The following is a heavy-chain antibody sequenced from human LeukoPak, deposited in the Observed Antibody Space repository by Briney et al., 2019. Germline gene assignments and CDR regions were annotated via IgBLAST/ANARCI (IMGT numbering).Heavy chain of an antibody. CDR3: ARRPPVYGYDFGALDI. V-gene: IGHV4-39*07. CDR2: IYYSGST. Sequence: SETLSLTCTVSGGSISSSSYYWGWIRQPPGKGLEWIGSIYYSGSTYYNPSLKSRVTISVDTSKNQFSLKLSSVTAADTAVYYCARRPPVYGYDFGALDIWGQGT. CDR1: GGSISSSSYY. D-gene: IGHD5-12*01. J-gene: IGHJ3*02.